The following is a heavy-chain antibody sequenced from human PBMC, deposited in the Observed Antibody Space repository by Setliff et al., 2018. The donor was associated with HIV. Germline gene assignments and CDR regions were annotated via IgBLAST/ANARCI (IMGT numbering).Heavy chain of an antibody. J-gene: IGHJ3*02. CDR3: ARSKGHLYYDDDTGYVLRAFDI. CDR2: IWYDGSNK. D-gene: IGHD3-22*01. V-gene: IGHV3-30*01. CDR1: GFIFSSYA. Sequence: PGGSLRLSCAASGFIFSSYAMYWVRQAPGKGLEWVAVIWYDGSNKYYADSVKGRLTISRDNSKNTLYLQMNSLRAEDTAVYCCARSKGHLYYDDDTGYVLRAFDIWGQGTMVTVSS.